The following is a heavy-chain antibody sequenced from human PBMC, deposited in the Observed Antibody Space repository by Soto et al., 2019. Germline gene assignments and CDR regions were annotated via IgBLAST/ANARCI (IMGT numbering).Heavy chain of an antibody. D-gene: IGHD6-19*01. J-gene: IGHJ6*02. CDR2: INAGNGNT. CDR1: GYTFTSYA. Sequence: QVQLVQSGAEVKKPGASVKVSCKASGYTFTSYAMHWVRQAPGQRLEWMGWINAGNGNTKYSQKFQGRVTITRDTSASTAYMELSSLRSEATAVYYCARVRGWYPWDYYYGMDVWGQGTTVTVSS. V-gene: IGHV1-3*01. CDR3: ARVRGWYPWDYYYGMDV.